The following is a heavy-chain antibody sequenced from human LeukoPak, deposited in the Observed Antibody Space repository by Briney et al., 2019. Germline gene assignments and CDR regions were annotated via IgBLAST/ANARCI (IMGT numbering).Heavy chain of an antibody. CDR3: AKGGMIVVVTIDY. D-gene: IGHD3-22*01. V-gene: IGHV3-23*01. CDR1: GFTFSSYA. CDR2: MSGSGGST. Sequence: PGGSLRLSCAASGFTFSSYAMSWVRQAPGRGLEWVSAMSGSGGSTYYAASVKGRFTISRDNSKNTLYLQMSSLRAEDTAVYYCAKGGMIVVVTIDYWGQGNLVTVSS. J-gene: IGHJ4*02.